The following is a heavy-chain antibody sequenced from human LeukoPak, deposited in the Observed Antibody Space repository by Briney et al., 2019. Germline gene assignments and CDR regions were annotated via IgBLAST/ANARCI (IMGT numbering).Heavy chain of an antibody. CDR3: AKDNRWVAVAGVFDY. Sequence: GGPLRLSCAASGFTFSSYAMSWVRQAPGKGLEWVSAISGSGGSTYYADSVKGRFTISRDNSKNTLYLQMNSLRAEDTAVYYCAKDNRWVAVAGVFDYWGQGTLVTVSS. J-gene: IGHJ4*02. CDR1: GFTFSSYA. D-gene: IGHD6-19*01. CDR2: ISGSGGST. V-gene: IGHV3-23*01.